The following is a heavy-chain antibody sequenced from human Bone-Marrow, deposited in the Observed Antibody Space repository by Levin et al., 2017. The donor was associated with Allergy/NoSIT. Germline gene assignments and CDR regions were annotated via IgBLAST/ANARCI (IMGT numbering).Heavy chain of an antibody. Sequence: LSLTCAASGFTFSDSGMHWVRQAPGKGLEWVAVISSDGSKKYYGDSVQGQFTISRDNSQNTLYLQMNSLRTEDSGVYYCAKTLLTGYASVYYYYNLDVWGQGTTVTVSS. V-gene: IGHV3-30*18. CDR2: ISSDGSKK. CDR1: GFTFSDSG. J-gene: IGHJ6*02. D-gene: IGHD3-9*01. CDR3: AKTLLTGYASVYYYYNLDV.